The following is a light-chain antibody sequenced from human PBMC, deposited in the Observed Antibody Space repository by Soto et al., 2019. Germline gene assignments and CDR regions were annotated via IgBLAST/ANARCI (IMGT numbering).Light chain of an antibody. Sequence: EIVLTQSPGTLSLSPGERATLSCRASQSVSSSYLAWYQQQPGQAPRLLIYGASSRATGIPDRFSGSGSGTHFTLTIRRLDPEDFAAYYCQQYGSSPITFGQGTRLEIK. J-gene: IGKJ5*01. CDR1: QSVSSSY. CDR2: GAS. V-gene: IGKV3-20*01. CDR3: QQYGSSPIT.